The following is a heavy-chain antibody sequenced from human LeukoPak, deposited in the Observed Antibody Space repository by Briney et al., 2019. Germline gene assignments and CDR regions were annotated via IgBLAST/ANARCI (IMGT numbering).Heavy chain of an antibody. CDR2: ISYDGSNK. J-gene: IGHJ5*02. V-gene: IGHV3-30*04. Sequence: GGSLRLSCAASGFTFSSYAMHWVRQAPGKGLEWVAVISYDGSNKYYADSVKGRFTISRDNSKNTLYLQMNSLRAEDTAVYYCAREVPAAGFDPWGQGTLVTVSS. D-gene: IGHD2-2*01. CDR3: AREVPAAGFDP. CDR1: GFTFSSYA.